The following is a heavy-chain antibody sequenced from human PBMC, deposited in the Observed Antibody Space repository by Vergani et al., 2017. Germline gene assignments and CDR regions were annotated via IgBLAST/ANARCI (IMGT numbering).Heavy chain of an antibody. CDR3: AKDRGYDILTGHAPLDY. CDR2: ISGSGGST. J-gene: IGHJ4*02. CDR1: GFTFSSYA. D-gene: IGHD3-9*01. Sequence: EVQLLESGGGLVQPGGSLRLSCAASGFTFSSYAMSWVRQAPGKGLEWVSAISGSGGSTYYADSVKGRFTISRDNSKNTLYLQMNSRRSEDTAVYYCAKDRGYDILTGHAPLDYWGQGTLVTVSS. V-gene: IGHV3-23*01.